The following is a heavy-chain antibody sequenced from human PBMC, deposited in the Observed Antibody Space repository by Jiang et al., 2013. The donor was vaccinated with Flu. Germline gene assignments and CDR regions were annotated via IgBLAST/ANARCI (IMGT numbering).Heavy chain of an antibody. CDR3: ARLQGGYYRGGVDS. V-gene: IGHV4-59*08. CDR2: IYYGGST. D-gene: IGHD3-3*01. Sequence: ETLSLTCTVSSGYITGYYWTWVRQAPGKGLEWIGYIYYGGSTKYHPSLKSRVLISLDTSNNRISLNLSSVTAADTAIYYCARLQGGYYRGGVDSWGQGTLVTVSS. CDR1: SGYITGYY. J-gene: IGHJ4*02.